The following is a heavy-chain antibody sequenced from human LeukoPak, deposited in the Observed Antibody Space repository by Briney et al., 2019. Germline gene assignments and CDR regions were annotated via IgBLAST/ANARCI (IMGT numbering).Heavy chain of an antibody. CDR1: GYTFTSYD. Sequence: APVKVSCKASGYTFTSYDINWVRQATGQGLEWMGWMNPNSGNTGYAQKFQGRVTMTRNTSISTAYMELSSLRSEDTAVYYCARGPTSIVVVPAAIPENNYYYYYGMDVWGQGTTVTVSS. D-gene: IGHD2-2*01. CDR3: ARGPTSIVVVPAAIPENNYYYYYGMDV. V-gene: IGHV1-8*01. J-gene: IGHJ6*02. CDR2: MNPNSGNT.